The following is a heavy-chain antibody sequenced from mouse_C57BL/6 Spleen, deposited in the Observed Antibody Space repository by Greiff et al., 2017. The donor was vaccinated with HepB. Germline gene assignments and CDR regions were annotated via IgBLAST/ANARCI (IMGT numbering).Heavy chain of an antibody. Sequence: VQLQESGAELVRPGASVTLSCKASGYTFTDYEMHWVKQTPVHGLEWIGAIDPETGGTAYNQKFKGKAILTADKSSSTAYMELRSLTSEYSAVYYCTRGITTVVVFDYWGQGTTLTVSS. CDR2: IDPETGGT. CDR1: GYTFTDYE. V-gene: IGHV1-15*01. D-gene: IGHD1-1*01. CDR3: TRGITTVVVFDY. J-gene: IGHJ2*01.